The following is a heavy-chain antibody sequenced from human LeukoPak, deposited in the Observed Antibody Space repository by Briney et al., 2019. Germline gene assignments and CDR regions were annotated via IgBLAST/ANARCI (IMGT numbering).Heavy chain of an antibody. J-gene: IGHJ4*02. CDR1: GGSISSSNW. CDR3: ARDVGYGDYGVDY. V-gene: IGHV4-4*02. CDR2: IYHSGST. D-gene: IGHD4-17*01. Sequence: SETLSLTCAVSGGSISSSNWWSWVRRPPGKGLEWIGEIYHSGSTNYNPSLKSRVTISVDKSKNQFSLKLSSVTAADTAVYYCARDVGYGDYGVDYWGQGTLVTVSS.